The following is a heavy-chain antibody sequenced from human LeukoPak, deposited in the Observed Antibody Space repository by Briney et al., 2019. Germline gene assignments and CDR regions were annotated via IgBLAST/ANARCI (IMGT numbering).Heavy chain of an antibody. CDR3: AKDRMYYDILTGFAPDY. D-gene: IGHD3-9*01. CDR1: GFTFSSYA. CDR2: ISYDGSNK. V-gene: IGHV3-30*04. J-gene: IGHJ4*02. Sequence: GGSLRLSCAASGFTFSSYAMHWVRQAPGKGLEWVAVISYDGSNKYYADSVKGRFTISRDNSKNTLYLQMNSLRAEDTAVYYCAKDRMYYDILTGFAPDYWGQGTLVTVSS.